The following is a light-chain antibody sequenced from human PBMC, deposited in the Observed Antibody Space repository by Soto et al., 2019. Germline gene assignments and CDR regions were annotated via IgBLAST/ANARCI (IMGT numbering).Light chain of an antibody. CDR1: QSVLTYSNSKNF. CDR3: QQYYTTPFT. J-gene: IGKJ4*01. Sequence: DIVMTQSPDSLAVSLGERATINCKSSQSVLTYSNSKNFLAWYQQKPGQPPKLLLYWASARESGVPDRFSGSGSGTEFTLTISSLRAEDVAVYYCQQYYTTPFTFGGGTKVEIK. V-gene: IGKV4-1*01. CDR2: WAS.